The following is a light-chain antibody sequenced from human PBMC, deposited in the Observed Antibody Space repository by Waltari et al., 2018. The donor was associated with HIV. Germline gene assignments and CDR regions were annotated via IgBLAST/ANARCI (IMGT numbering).Light chain of an antibody. Sequence: VSGAPGQRVTISCTGTSSNIGAGYDVHWFQHLPGTATKLLVYSDNNRPSGVPDRFSASKSGTSASLAISGLQVDDEATYYCQSYDSSLSAYVFGPGTKVTVL. CDR1: SSNIGAGYD. J-gene: IGLJ1*01. V-gene: IGLV1-40*01. CDR3: QSYDSSLSAYV. CDR2: SDN.